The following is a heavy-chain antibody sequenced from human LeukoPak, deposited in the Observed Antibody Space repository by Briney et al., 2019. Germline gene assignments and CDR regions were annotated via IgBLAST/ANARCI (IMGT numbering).Heavy chain of an antibody. D-gene: IGHD3-3*01. J-gene: IGHJ5*02. CDR2: ICYSGST. CDR3: ARGSDFWSGPLKGFDP. CDR1: GGSISSSTCY. V-gene: IGHV4-39*07. Sequence: SETLSLTCTVPGGSISSSTCYWGWIRQPPGKGLEWIGTICYSGSTYYNPSLKSRVTISVDTSKNQFSLKLSSVTAADTAVYYCARGSDFWSGPLKGFDPWGQGTLVTVSS.